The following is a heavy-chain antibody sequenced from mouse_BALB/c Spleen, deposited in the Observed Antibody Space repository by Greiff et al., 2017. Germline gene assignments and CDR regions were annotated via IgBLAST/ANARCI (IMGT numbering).Heavy chain of an antibody. D-gene: IGHD1-1*01. CDR2: INPSNGRT. Sequence: QVQLQQSGAELVKPGASVKLSCKASGYTFTSYWMHWVKQRPGQGLEWIGEINPSNGRTNYNEKFKSKATLTVDKSSSTAYMQLSSLTSEDSAVYYCARRHYGSSSYAMDYWGQGTSVTVSS. CDR3: ARRHYGSSSYAMDY. CDR1: GYTFTSYW. V-gene: IGHV1S81*02. J-gene: IGHJ4*01.